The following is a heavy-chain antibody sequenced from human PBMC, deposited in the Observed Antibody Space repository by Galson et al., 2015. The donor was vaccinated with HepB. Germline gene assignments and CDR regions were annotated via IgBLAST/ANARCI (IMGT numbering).Heavy chain of an antibody. CDR3: ARGSEWLVDGLDDY. CDR2: INAGNGNT. Sequence: SVKVSCKASGYTFTSYAMHWVRQAPGQRLEWMGWINAGNGNTKYSQKVQGRVTITRDTSASTAYMELSSLRSDDTAVYYCARGSEWLVDGLDDYWGQGTLVTVSS. CDR1: GYTFTSYA. J-gene: IGHJ4*02. D-gene: IGHD6-19*01. V-gene: IGHV1-3*01.